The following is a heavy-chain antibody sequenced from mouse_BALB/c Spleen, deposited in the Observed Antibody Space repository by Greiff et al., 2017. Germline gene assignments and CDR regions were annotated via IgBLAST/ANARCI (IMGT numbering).Heavy chain of an antibody. CDR2: ISSGGSYT. CDR3: ATTMITSYAMDY. CDR1: GFTFSSYG. D-gene: IGHD2-4*01. V-gene: IGHV5-6*02. Sequence: DVMLVESGGDLVKPGGSLKLSCAASGFTFSSYGMSWVRQTPDKRLEWVATISSGGSYTYYPDSVKGRFTISRDNAKNTLYLQMSSLKSEDTAMYYCATTMITSYAMDYWGQGTSVTVSS. J-gene: IGHJ4*01.